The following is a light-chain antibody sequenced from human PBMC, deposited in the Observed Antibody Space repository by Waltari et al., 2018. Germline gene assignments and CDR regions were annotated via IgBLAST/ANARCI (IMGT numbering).Light chain of an antibody. CDR2: DVT. Sequence: QSALTQPRSVSGSPGPSVTISSTGTDRDVGGYESVAWYQHHPGKAPKLLIYDVTKRPSGVPDRFSGSKSGNTASLTISGLHGEDEADYYCCSYADNNIYVFGTGTNVAVL. J-gene: IGLJ1*01. CDR1: DRDVGGYES. V-gene: IGLV2-11*01. CDR3: CSYADNNIYV.